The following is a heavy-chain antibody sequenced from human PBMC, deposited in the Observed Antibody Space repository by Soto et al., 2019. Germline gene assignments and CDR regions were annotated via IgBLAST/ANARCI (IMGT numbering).Heavy chain of an antibody. J-gene: IGHJ4*02. CDR2: IHNSGIP. D-gene: IGHD2-8*01. Sequence: KPSETLSLTCTASGGSISSHDYYWSWMRQHPARGLEWIGYIHNSGIPYYSPSLRSRVTISVDTSQNQVSLELRSVTAADTAVYYCAGKPNALYYFDFWGQGTLVIVSS. CDR1: GGSISSHDYY. CDR3: AGKPNALYYFDF. V-gene: IGHV4-31*03.